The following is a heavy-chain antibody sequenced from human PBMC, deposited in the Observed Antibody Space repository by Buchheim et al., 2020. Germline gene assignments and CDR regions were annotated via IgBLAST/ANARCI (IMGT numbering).Heavy chain of an antibody. D-gene: IGHD2-15*01. CDR2: IKSDGSEK. J-gene: IGHJ4*02. Sequence: EVQLVESGGGLVQPGGSLRLSCAASGFTFSNNYMSWVRQAPGKGLEWVASIKSDGSEKYYGDSVKGRFTFSSDNAESSLYLQMNSLRDEDTAVYYCARLRVGYFDYWGQGTL. CDR3: ARLRVGYFDY. V-gene: IGHV3-7*01. CDR1: GFTFSNNY.